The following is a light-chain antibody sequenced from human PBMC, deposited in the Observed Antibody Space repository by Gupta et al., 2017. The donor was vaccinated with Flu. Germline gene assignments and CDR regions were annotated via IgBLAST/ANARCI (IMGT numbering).Light chain of an antibody. CDR2: GVS. CDR3: QQYSSWPLT. J-gene: IGKJ4*01. CDR1: QSVRNN. Sequence: TVVTPSPATSPPSPGESATLSCRASQSVRNNYLGWYQQKPGQAPRLLIYGVSTRATGVPARFSGSGSGTEFTLTISSLQSEDFAVYFCQQYSSWPLTFGGGTKVEIK. V-gene: IGKV3-15*01.